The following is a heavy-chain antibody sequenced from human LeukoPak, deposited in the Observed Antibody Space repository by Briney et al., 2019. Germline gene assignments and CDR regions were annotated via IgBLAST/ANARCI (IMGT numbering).Heavy chain of an antibody. CDR2: ISSSGGTI. CDR1: GFSFGSYE. V-gene: IGHV3-48*03. D-gene: IGHD1-26*01. CDR3: ARGGGTYPFDS. Sequence: PGRSLRLSCAASGFSFGSYEMNWVRQAPGKGLEWISYISSSGGTISYADSVKGRFTISRDNAKNSLYLQMNSLRAEDTAVYYCARGGGTYPFDSWGQGTLVTVSS. J-gene: IGHJ4*02.